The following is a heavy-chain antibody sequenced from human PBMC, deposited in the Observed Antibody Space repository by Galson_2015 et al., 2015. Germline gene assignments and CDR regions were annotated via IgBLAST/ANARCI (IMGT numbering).Heavy chain of an antibody. V-gene: IGHV3-53*01. CDR1: GFTVSTNY. CDR2: IYSGGST. Sequence: SLRLFCAASGFTVSTNYMTWVRQAPGKGLEWLSIIYSGGSTYYADSVKGRFAISRDNSKNTLDLQMNSLRAEDTAVYYCATVTKPLRYFDSWGQGTLVTVSS. J-gene: IGHJ4*02. D-gene: IGHD3-9*01. CDR3: ATVTKPLRYFDS.